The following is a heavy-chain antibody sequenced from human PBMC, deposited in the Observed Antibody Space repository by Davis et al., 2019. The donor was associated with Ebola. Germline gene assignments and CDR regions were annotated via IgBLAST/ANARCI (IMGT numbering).Heavy chain of an antibody. CDR1: GYTFTGYY. D-gene: IGHD4-17*01. CDR2: INPNSGGT. J-gene: IGHJ3*02. V-gene: IGHV1-2*02. Sequence: AASVKVSCKASGYTFTGYYMHWVRQAPGQGLEWMGWINPNSGGTNYAQKFQGRVTMTRDTSTSTVYMELSSLRSEDTAVYYCARDHPRLRRGDAFAIWGQGTMVTVSS. CDR3: ARDHPRLRRGDAFAI.